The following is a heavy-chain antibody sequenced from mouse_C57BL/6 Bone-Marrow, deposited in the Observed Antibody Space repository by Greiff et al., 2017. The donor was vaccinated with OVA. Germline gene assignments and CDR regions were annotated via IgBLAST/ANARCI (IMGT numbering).Heavy chain of an antibody. CDR1: GYTFTSYW. CDR2: IHPNSGST. D-gene: IGHD2-4*01. J-gene: IGHJ2*01. V-gene: IGHV1-64*01. Sequence: QVQLQQPGAELVKPGASVKLSCKASGYTFTSYWMHWVKQRPGQGLEWIGMIHPNSGSTNYNEKFKSKATLTVDKSSSTAYLQLSSLTSEDSAVYYCARKAEIYYDYDDYWGQGTTLTVSS. CDR3: ARKAEIYYDYDDY.